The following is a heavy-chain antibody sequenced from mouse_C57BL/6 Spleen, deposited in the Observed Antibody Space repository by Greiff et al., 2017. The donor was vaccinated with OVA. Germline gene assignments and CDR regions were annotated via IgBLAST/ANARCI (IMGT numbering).Heavy chain of an antibody. CDR1: GFTFSDYG. Sequence: EVKLMESGGGLVKPGGSLKLSCVVSGFTFSDYGMHWVRQAPEKGLEWVAYISSDSSTIYYADIVKGRLTISRDNAKNTLFLQMTSLRSEDTAMYYCARQDFDYWGQGTTLTVAS. CDR2: ISSDSSTI. CDR3: ARQDFDY. V-gene: IGHV5-17*01. J-gene: IGHJ2*01.